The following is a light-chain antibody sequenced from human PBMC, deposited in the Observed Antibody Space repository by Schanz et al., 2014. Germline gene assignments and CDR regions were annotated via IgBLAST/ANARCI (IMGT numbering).Light chain of an antibody. V-gene: IGKV2-28*01. J-gene: IGKJ2*01. CDR1: QSLLHSNGYNY. CDR2: LGS. CDR3: MQALQTAYT. Sequence: DIVMPQSPLSLPVTPGEPASISCRSSQSLLHSNGYNYLDWYLQKPGQSPQLLIYLGSNRASGVPDRFSGSGSGTDFTLKISRVEAEDVGVYYCMQALQTAYTFGQGTKLEIK.